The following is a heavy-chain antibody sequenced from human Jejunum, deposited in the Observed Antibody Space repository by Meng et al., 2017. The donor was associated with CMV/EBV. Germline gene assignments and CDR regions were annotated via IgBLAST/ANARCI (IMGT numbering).Heavy chain of an antibody. CDR3: ARVIMFGGVVVTRYYFEY. CDR2: INAYNGNT. J-gene: IGHJ4*02. V-gene: IGHV1-18*01. Sequence: SSNEISRVRQDPGQGLEWMGWINAYNGNTKYAQRFQGRVTMTTDTSTSTAYMEVRSLTSDDTAVYYCARVIMFGGVVVTRYYFEYWGQGTLVTVSS. CDR1: SSNE. D-gene: IGHD3-16*02.